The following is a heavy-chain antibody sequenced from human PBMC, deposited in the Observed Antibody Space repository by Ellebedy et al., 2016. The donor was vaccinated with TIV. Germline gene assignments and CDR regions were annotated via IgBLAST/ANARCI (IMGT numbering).Heavy chain of an antibody. J-gene: IGHJ3*02. Sequence: MPSETLSLTCIVSGDSISSSHWSRIRQPPGKGLEWIAYIYYRGSTNYHPSLTSRVTISVDTSKNHFPLKLSSVTTADTAVYYCARDPGGVVGGTFDIWGQGTMVTVSS. V-gene: IGHV4-59*01. D-gene: IGHD1-26*01. CDR2: IYYRGST. CDR1: GDSISSSH. CDR3: ARDPGGVVGGTFDI.